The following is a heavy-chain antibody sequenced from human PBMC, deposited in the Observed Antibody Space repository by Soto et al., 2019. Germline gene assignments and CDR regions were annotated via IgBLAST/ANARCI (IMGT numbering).Heavy chain of an antibody. V-gene: IGHV3-23*01. Sequence: GSLRLSCAASGFTFSSYVMSWVRQAPGKGLEWVSTISDSASSAYYTDSVKGRFTISRDNSKNTLYLQMNSLRAEDTAIYYCAKDICAYSSGSCYFDYWGQGTLVTAPQ. CDR1: GFTFSSYV. CDR2: ISDSASSA. D-gene: IGHD6-19*01. CDR3: AKDICAYSSGSCYFDY. J-gene: IGHJ4*02.